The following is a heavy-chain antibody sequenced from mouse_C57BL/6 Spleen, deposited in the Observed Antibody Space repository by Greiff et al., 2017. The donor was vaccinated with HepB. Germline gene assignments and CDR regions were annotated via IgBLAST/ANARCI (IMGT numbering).Heavy chain of an antibody. V-gene: IGHV1-22*01. CDR2: INPNNGGT. J-gene: IGHJ4*01. Sequence: EVKLQQSGPELVKPGASVQMSCKASGYTFTDYNMHWVKQSHGKSLEWIGYINPNNGGTSYNQKFKGKATLTVNKSSSTAYMELRSLTSEDSAVYYCARGDYGYEYYYAMDYWGQGTSVTVSS. D-gene: IGHD2-2*01. CDR1: GYTFTDYN. CDR3: ARGDYGYEYYYAMDY.